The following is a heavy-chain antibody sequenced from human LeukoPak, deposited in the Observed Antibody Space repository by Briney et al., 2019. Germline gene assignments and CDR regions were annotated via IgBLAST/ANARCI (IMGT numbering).Heavy chain of an antibody. D-gene: IGHD2-21*02. CDR2: IYYSGST. CDR1: GGSFSGYY. Sequence: SETLSLTCAVYGGSFSGYYWSWIRQPPGKGLEWIGSIYYSGSTYYNPSLKSRVTISVDTSKNQFSLKLSSVTAADTAVYYCARHPQETYCGGDCYGLRTDYWGQGTLVTVSS. J-gene: IGHJ4*02. V-gene: IGHV4-34*01. CDR3: ARHPQETYCGGDCYGLRTDY.